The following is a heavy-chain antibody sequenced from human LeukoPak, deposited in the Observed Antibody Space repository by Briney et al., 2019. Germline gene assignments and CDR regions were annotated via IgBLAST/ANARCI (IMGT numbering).Heavy chain of an antibody. Sequence: SETLSLTCTVSGGSISSYYWSWLRQPPGKGLEWLGYIYYSGGTNYNPSLKSRVTISVDTSKIHFSLKLSSVTAADTAVYYCARAVEYCSSTSCYPGADYWGQGTLVTVSS. V-gene: IGHV4-59*01. J-gene: IGHJ4*02. CDR3: ARAVEYCSSTSCYPGADY. D-gene: IGHD2-2*01. CDR2: IYYSGGT. CDR1: GGSISSYY.